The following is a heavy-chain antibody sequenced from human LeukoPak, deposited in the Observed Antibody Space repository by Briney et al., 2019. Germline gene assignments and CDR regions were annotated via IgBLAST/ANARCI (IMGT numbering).Heavy chain of an antibody. CDR1: GFTSSGYS. J-gene: IGHJ4*02. D-gene: IGHD2-8*01. CDR2: ISSIGNTI. V-gene: IGHV3-48*01. CDR3: AKGGYCTNGVCYSNTYFDY. Sequence: GGSLRLSCAASGFTSSGYSMSWVRQAPGKGLEWVSFISSIGNTIYYADSVKGRFTISRDNSKNTLYLQMNSLRAEDTAVYYCAKGGYCTNGVCYSNTYFDYWGQGTLVTVSS.